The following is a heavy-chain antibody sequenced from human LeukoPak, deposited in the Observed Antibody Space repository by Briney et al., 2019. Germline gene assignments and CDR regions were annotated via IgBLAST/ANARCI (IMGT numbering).Heavy chain of an antibody. D-gene: IGHD1-26*01. CDR2: ISAYNGNT. V-gene: IGHV1-18*01. CDR3: ARVPEWELLRPLDY. J-gene: IGHJ4*02. Sequence: ASVKVSCKASGYTFTSYGISWVRQAPGQGREWMGWISAYNGNTNYAQKLQGRVTMTTDTSTSTAYMELRSLRSADTAVYYCARVPEWELLRPLDYWGQGTLVTVSS. CDR1: GYTFTSYG.